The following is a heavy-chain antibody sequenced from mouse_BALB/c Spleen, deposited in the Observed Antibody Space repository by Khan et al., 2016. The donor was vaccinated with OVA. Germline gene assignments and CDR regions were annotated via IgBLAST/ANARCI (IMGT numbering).Heavy chain of an antibody. CDR1: GFTIKDTY. V-gene: IGHV14-3*02. CDR3: ARDYWDVFAY. D-gene: IGHD4-1*01. Sequence: VQLKESGAELVKPGASVKLSCTASGFTIKDTYIHWVKQRPEQGLEWIGRIDPANGYTKFDPKFQGKATIAVDPSSNTAYLQLSSLTSEDTAVYFCARDYWDVFAYWGQGTLVSVSA. J-gene: IGHJ3*01. CDR2: IDPANGYT.